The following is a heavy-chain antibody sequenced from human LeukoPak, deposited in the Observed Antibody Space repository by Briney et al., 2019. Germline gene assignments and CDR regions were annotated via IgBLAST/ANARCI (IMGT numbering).Heavy chain of an antibody. Sequence: QSGGSLRLSCAGSGFTFSSYGMNWVRQAPGNGLEWVAVISFDGSEKYYADSVKGRFIISRDNSKNMLYLQMDSLRVEDTAVYYCARACLGSEGCWGQGTLVTVSS. V-gene: IGHV3-30*03. J-gene: IGHJ4*02. D-gene: IGHD6-25*01. CDR3: ARACLGSEGC. CDR2: ISFDGSEK. CDR1: GFTFSSYG.